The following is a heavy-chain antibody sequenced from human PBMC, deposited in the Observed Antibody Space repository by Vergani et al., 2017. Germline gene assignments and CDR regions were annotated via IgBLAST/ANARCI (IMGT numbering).Heavy chain of an antibody. CDR1: GDSIISRSYY. Sequence: QMQLQESGPGLVKPSETLSLTCTVSGDSIISRSYYWGWIRQPPGKGLEWIGSIYNSGNDDYSSSLKSRVTISADTSKNQFSLRLTSVTAADTAVYYCASGKNYTYSTSRFHGGLFDVWGRGTLVTVPS. CDR3: ASGKNYTYSTSRFHGGLFDV. J-gene: IGHJ2*01. V-gene: IGHV4-39*01. CDR2: IYNSGND. D-gene: IGHD3-3*01.